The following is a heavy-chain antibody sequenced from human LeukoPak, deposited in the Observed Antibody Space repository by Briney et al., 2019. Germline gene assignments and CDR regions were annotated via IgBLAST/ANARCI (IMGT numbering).Heavy chain of an antibody. CDR2: IYYSGST. Sequence: PSETLSLTCTVSGGSINSGGYYRSWIRQHPGKGLEWIGYIYYSGSTYYNPSLKSRVTISIDTTKNQFSLKLSSVTAADTAVYYCARDRGYGSGSYYYDYWGQGTLVTVSS. CDR3: ARDRGYGSGSYYYDY. V-gene: IGHV4-31*03. D-gene: IGHD3-10*01. CDR1: GGSINSGGYY. J-gene: IGHJ4*02.